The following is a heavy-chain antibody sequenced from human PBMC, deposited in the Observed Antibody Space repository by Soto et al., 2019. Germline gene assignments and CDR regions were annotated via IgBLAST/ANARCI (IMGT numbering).Heavy chain of an antibody. J-gene: IGHJ4*02. CDR2: ISSGSSDT. V-gene: IGHV3-21*01. CDR1: GFTFSRVS. CDR3: ERLAY. Sequence: SLILSCEASGFTFSRVSVNCVPQGLGKWLEGIASISSGSSDTWYADSVKGRFIINRDNAQHSLFLQMNPLIPEDTAMYYCERLAYWGPGTQVTVSS.